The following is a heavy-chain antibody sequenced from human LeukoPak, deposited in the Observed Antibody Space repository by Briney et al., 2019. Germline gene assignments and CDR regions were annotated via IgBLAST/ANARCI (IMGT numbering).Heavy chain of an antibody. CDR3: ARRSWDNTGARYYFDF. V-gene: IGHV5-51*01. D-gene: IGHD2-8*02. J-gene: IGHJ4*02. CDR1: GYSFSGYW. CDR2: IYPGDSDT. Sequence: GESLKISCKGSGYSFSGYWIAWVRQMPGKGLEWMGNIYPGDSDTRYNPSFQGQVTLSADKSISTAYLQWSSLKASDTAMYYCARRSWDNTGARYYFDFWGQGTLVTVSS.